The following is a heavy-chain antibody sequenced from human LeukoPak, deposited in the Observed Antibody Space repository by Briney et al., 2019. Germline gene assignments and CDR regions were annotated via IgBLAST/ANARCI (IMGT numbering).Heavy chain of an antibody. V-gene: IGHV3-30*10. CDR1: GFTFSSYA. J-gene: IGHJ5*02. CDR3: ARDMGPHDYGGYYAAYNWFDP. Sequence: PGGSLRLSCAASGFTFSSYAMHWVRQAPGKALKWVAVISYDGSNKCYTDSVKGRFTISRDNSKNTLYLQMNSLRAEDTAVYYCARDMGPHDYGGYYAAYNWFDPWGQGTPVTVSS. D-gene: IGHD4-17*01. CDR2: ISYDGSNK.